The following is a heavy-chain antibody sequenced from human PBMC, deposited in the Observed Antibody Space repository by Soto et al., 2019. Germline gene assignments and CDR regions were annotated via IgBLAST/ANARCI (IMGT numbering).Heavy chain of an antibody. J-gene: IGHJ4*02. V-gene: IGHV4-61*01. CDR3: ARDEAYCGGDCYFGLPDY. Sequence: QVQLQESGPGLVKPSETLSLTCTVSGGSVSSGSYYWSWIRQPPGKGLEWIGYMYYSGSTNYNPSLYSRVTISIDTSKNQFTLKLSSVTAADTAVYFCARDEAYCGGDCYFGLPDYWCQGTLVTVSS. D-gene: IGHD2-21*01. CDR1: GGSVSSGSYY. CDR2: MYYSGST.